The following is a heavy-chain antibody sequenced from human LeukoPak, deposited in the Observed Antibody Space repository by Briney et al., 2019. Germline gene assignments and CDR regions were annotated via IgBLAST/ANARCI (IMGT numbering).Heavy chain of an antibody. Sequence: SETLSLTCAVYGGSFSGYYWSWIRQPPGKGLEWIGGINHSGSTNYNPSLKSRVTISVDTSKNQFSLKLSSVTAADTAVYYCAREDFSSSSNWFDPWGQGTLVTVSS. CDR1: GGSFSGYY. CDR2: INHSGST. D-gene: IGHD6-6*01. CDR3: AREDFSSSSNWFDP. J-gene: IGHJ5*02. V-gene: IGHV4-34*01.